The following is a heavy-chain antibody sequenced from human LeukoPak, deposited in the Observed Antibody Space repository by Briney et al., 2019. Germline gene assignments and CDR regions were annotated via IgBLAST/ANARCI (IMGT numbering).Heavy chain of an antibody. CDR1: GGSLSSYY. D-gene: IGHD1-26*01. Sequence: PSETLSLTCTVSGGSLSSYYWSWVRQPAGKGLEWIWRIYTSGSTNYNPSLKSRVTMSVDTSKNQFSLKLSSVTAADTAVYYCARNIVGATYYYYYMDVWGKGTTVTVSS. V-gene: IGHV4-4*07. CDR2: IYTSGST. CDR3: ARNIVGATYYYYYMDV. J-gene: IGHJ6*03.